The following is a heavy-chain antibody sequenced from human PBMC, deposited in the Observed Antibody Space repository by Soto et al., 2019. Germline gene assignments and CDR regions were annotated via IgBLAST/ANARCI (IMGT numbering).Heavy chain of an antibody. CDR2: TVPVFDTS. CDR3: ARGVSNSGAYYTGPSAYDL. CDR1: GGTFNGYG. V-gene: IGHV1-69*06. J-gene: IGHJ3*01. Sequence: QVQLVQSGAVVKKPGSSVEVSCKASGGTFNGYGISWVRQAPGQGLEWMGGTVPVFDTSKYAPRFQGRVTITADKSTSTSSMELSSVRSEDTAIYFCARGVSNSGAYYTGPSAYDLWGQVKLVIVSS. D-gene: IGHD3-10*01.